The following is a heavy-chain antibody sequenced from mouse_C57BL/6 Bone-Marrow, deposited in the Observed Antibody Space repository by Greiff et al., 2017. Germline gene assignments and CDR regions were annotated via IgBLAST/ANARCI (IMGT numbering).Heavy chain of an antibody. CDR3: ARLDYDYPCYAMDY. J-gene: IGHJ4*01. CDR1: GYTFTSYW. D-gene: IGHD2-4*01. Sequence: QVQLQQPGAELVKPGASVKLSCKASGYTFTSYWMHWVKQRPGQGLEWIGMIRPNSGSTNYNEKFKSKATLTVDKSSSTAYMQLSSLTTEDSAVYYGARLDYDYPCYAMDYWGQGTSVTVAS. CDR2: IRPNSGST. V-gene: IGHV1-64*01.